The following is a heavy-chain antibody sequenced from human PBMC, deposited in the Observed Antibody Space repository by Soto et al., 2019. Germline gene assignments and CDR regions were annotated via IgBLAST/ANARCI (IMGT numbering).Heavy chain of an antibody. V-gene: IGHV1-69*13. CDR2: IIPMFGTA. CDR1: GDTFRSYA. CDR3: ARPSSSSGYYLWYFDY. J-gene: IGHJ4*02. D-gene: IGHD3-22*01. Sequence: SVKVSCKASGDTFRSYAISWVRQAPGQGLEWMGGIIPMFGTANYAQNFQGRVMIIADESTSTAYMELSSLRSEDTAVYYCARPSSSSGYYLWYFDYWGQGTQVTVSS.